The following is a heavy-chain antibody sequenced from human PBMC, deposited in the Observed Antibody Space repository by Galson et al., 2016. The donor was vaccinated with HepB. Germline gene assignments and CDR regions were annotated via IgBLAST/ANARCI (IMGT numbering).Heavy chain of an antibody. J-gene: IGHJ5*02. Sequence: SLRLSCAASGFALTSYWMHWVRQAPGKGLVWVSRIAGVGTTTTCADAVRGRFTISRDDATNTMYLQMSSLRVDDTAVYYCARSFYDISGYYRFDPWGQGTLVTVAS. D-gene: IGHD3-22*01. V-gene: IGHV3-74*01. CDR3: ARSFYDISGYYRFDP. CDR2: IAGVGTTT. CDR1: GFALTSYW.